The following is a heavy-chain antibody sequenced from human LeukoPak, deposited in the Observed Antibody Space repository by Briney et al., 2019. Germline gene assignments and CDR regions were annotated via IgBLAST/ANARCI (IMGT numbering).Heavy chain of an antibody. CDR1: GGSISSGDYY. CDR2: IYYSGST. Sequence: SQTLSLTCTVSGGSISSGDYYWSWIRQPPGKGLEWIGYIYYSGSTYYNPSLKSRVTISVDTSKNQFSLKLSSVTAADTAVYYCARDHMADQLLPSQGWFDPWGQGTLVTVSS. D-gene: IGHD2-2*01. J-gene: IGHJ5*02. V-gene: IGHV4-30-4*01. CDR3: ARDHMADQLLPSQGWFDP.